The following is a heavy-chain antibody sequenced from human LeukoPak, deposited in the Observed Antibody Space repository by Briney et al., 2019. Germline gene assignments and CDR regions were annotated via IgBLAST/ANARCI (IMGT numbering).Heavy chain of an antibody. CDR3: ARGPAAILPFDY. CDR2: ISSSASTT. CDR1: GFTFSDYY. D-gene: IGHD2-2*02. Sequence: GGSLRLSCAASGFTFSDYYMSWIRQTPGKGLEWVSYISSSASTTYYADSVKGRFTISRDNAENSLYLQMNSLRAEDTAVYYCARGPAAILPFDYWGQGTLVTVSS. J-gene: IGHJ4*02. V-gene: IGHV3-11*04.